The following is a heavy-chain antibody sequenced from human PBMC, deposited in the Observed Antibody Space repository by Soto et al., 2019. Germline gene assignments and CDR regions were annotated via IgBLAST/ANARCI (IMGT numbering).Heavy chain of an antibody. CDR3: AKDSNKYSSSLRGRYFDY. D-gene: IGHD4-4*01. J-gene: IGHJ4*02. V-gene: IGHV3-23*01. CDR2: ISGGGSNT. CDR1: GFPFSSYV. Sequence: EVQLLESGGGLVQRGGSLRLSCAASGFPFSSYVMSWVRQAPGKGLEWVSGISGGGSNTFYADSVKGRFTIFRDNSKNTLLLQMNSLGAEDTAVYYCAKDSNKYSSSLRGRYFDYWGQGMGVTVSS.